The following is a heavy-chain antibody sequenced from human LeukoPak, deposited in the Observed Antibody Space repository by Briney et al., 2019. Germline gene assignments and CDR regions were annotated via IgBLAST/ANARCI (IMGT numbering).Heavy chain of an antibody. CDR1: GGPFSGYY. CDR2: IYYSGRT. Sequence: SETLSLTCDVLGGPFSGYYWSWIRQPPGKGLEWIGYIYYSGRTYYKPSLRSRVTISVDRSRNQFSLKLTSVTAADTAGYYCARHAEESFDAFDIWGQGTMVTVSS. J-gene: IGHJ3*02. CDR3: ARHAEESFDAFDI. V-gene: IGHV4-30-4*01. D-gene: IGHD1-26*01.